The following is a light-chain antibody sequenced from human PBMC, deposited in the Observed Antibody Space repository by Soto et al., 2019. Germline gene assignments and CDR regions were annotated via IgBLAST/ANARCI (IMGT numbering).Light chain of an antibody. V-gene: IGKV1-5*01. CDR3: QQYNSYSWT. J-gene: IGKJ1*01. CDR2: DAS. CDR1: QSISSW. Sequence: DIQMTQSPSTLSASVVDRVTITCRASQSISSWLAWYKQKPGKAPKLLIYDASSLESGVPSRFSGSGSGTEFTLTISSLQPDDFATYYCQQYNSYSWTFGQGTKVDIK.